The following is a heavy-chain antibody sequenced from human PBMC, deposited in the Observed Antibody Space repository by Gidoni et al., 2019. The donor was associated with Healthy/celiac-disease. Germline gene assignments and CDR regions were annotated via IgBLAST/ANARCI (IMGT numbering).Heavy chain of an antibody. Sequence: QVQLQESRPGLVKPSETLSLTCTVAGGSLSSYYWSWIRQPPGKGLEWIGYISYSGSTNYNPSFKSRLIILVDTSKNHSSLKLSSVTAADTAVYYCARQIVVPAAISWFDLWGQGTLVTVSS. V-gene: IGHV4-59*08. CDR2: ISYSGST. J-gene: IGHJ5*02. CDR3: ARQIVVPAAISWFDL. CDR1: GGSLSSYY. D-gene: IGHD2-2*01.